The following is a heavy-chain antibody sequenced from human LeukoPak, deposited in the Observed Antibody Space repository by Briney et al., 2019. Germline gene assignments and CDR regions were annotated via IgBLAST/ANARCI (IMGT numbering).Heavy chain of an antibody. D-gene: IGHD2-2*01. CDR2: IYTGDNT. CDR1: RISDY. Sequence: GGSLRLSCAASRISDYMIWVRQAPGTGLEWVSVIYTGDNTYYANSVKGRFTISRDNSHRMLYLQMNSLRAEDTSVYYCASSTSTPGGFDFWGQGTLVTVSS. CDR3: ASSTSTPGGFDF. V-gene: IGHV3-66*01. J-gene: IGHJ4*02.